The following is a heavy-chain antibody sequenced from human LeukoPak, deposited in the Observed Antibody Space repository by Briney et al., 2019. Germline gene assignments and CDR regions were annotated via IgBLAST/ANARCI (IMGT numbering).Heavy chain of an antibody. CDR2: IIPIFGTA. CDR1: GGTFSSYA. Sequence: SVKVSCKASGGTFSSYAISWVRQAPGQGLEWMGGIIPIFGTANYAQKFQGRVTITADESTSTAYMELSSLRSEDAAVYYCARVPYCSGGSCLLRGYYFDYWGQGTLVTVSS. CDR3: ARVPYCSGGSCLLRGYYFDY. D-gene: IGHD2-15*01. J-gene: IGHJ4*02. V-gene: IGHV1-69*13.